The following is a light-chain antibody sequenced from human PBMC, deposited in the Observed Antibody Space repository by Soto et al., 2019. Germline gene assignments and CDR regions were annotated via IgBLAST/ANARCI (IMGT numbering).Light chain of an antibody. CDR3: QQYGCSPLT. J-gene: IGKJ4*01. V-gene: IGKV3-20*01. Sequence: EIVLTQSPGTLSLSPGERATLSCRASQSVSSSYLAWYQQKPGQAPRLLIYGASSRATGIPDRFSGSGSGTDYTLTISRLQHQLFAVPFCQQYGCSPLTFGGGTKVEIK. CDR2: GAS. CDR1: QSVSSSY.